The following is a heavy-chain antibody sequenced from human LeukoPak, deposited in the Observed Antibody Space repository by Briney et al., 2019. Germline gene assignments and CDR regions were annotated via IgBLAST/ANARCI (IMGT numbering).Heavy chain of an antibody. Sequence: GGSLRLSCAASGFTFSTYAMTWVRQAPGKGLEWVSSINDSGGSTLYAESVKGRFTMSRDNSKNTLYVQMNSLRAEDTAVYYCAKGASSTWIDYWGQGTLVTVSS. D-gene: IGHD6-13*01. CDR3: AKGASSTWIDY. CDR2: INDSGGST. CDR1: GFTFSTYA. V-gene: IGHV3-23*01. J-gene: IGHJ4*02.